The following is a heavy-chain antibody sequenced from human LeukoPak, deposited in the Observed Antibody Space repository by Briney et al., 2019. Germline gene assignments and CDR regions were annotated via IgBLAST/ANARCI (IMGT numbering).Heavy chain of an antibody. D-gene: IGHD6-25*01. J-gene: IGHJ5*02. V-gene: IGHV1-8*01. CDR2: MNPNSGNT. Sequence: ASVKVSCKASGYTFTSYDINWVRQATGQGLEWMGWMNPNSGNTGYAQKFQGRVTMTRDTSISTAYMELSRLRSDDTAVYYCARLKQRRWFDPWGQGTLVTVSS. CDR3: ARLKQRRWFDP. CDR1: GYTFTSYD.